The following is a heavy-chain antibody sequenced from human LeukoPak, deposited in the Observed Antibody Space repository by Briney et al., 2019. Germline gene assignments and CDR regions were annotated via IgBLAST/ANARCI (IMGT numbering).Heavy chain of an antibody. Sequence: GGPCRLSCVSLVGIFGISSGDGSRQAPGKGLEWVSSISSSSSYIYYADSVKGRFTISRDNAKNSLYLQMNSLRAEDTAVYYCARGHSGSYYAVSDYWGQGTLVTVSS. CDR3: ARGHSGSYYAVSDY. D-gene: IGHD1-26*01. CDR1: VGIFGISS. CDR2: ISSSSSYI. V-gene: IGHV3-21*01. J-gene: IGHJ4*02.